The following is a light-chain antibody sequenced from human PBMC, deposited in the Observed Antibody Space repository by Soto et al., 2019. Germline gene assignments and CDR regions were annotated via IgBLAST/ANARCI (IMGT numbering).Light chain of an antibody. CDR2: GAS. J-gene: IGKJ1*01. CDR1: QSVSSSY. Sequence: EIVLTQSPGTLSLSAGERATLSCRASQSVSSSYLAWYQQKPGQAPRLLIYGASSRATGIPDRFSGSGSGTDFTLTISRLEPEDFAVYYCQQYCSSPSTFGQGTKVEIK. CDR3: QQYCSSPST. V-gene: IGKV3-20*01.